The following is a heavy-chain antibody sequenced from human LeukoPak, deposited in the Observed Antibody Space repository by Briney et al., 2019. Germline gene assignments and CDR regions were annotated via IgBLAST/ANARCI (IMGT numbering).Heavy chain of an antibody. CDR1: GGTFSSYA. CDR3: ARELGYCSSTSCRNWFDP. V-gene: IGHV1-69*04. J-gene: IGHJ5*02. D-gene: IGHD2-2*01. CDR2: IIPILGIA. Sequence: ASVKVSCKASGGTFSSYAISWVRQAPGQGLEWMGRIIPILGIANYAQKFQGRVTITTDESTSTAYMELSSLRSEDTAVYYCARELGYCSSTSCRNWFDPWGQGTLVTVSS.